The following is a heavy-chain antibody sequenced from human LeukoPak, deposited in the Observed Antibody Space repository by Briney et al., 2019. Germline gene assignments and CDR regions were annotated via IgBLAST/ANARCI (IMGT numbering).Heavy chain of an antibody. CDR1: GFTFSNHD. V-gene: IGHV3-13*01. J-gene: IGHJ3*02. Sequence: GGSLRLSCAASGFTFSNHDMHWVRQATGKGLEWVSAIGTGGDTYYDASVKGRFTISREDARSSLYLQMNSLRVGDTAVYYCARGGNYFGSGTYPFPLDIWGQGTMVTVSS. D-gene: IGHD3-10*01. CDR2: IGTGGDT. CDR3: ARGGNYFGSGTYPFPLDI.